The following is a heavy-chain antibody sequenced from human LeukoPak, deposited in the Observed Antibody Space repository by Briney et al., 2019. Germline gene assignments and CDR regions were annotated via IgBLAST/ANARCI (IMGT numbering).Heavy chain of an antibody. V-gene: IGHV4-39*07. CDR3: ARDGFYYHYYMDV. CDR2: ISYSGAT. Sequence: KPSETLSLTCTLSGGTVTSSTYFWGWIRQPPGKGLEWIGSISYSGATYYNPSLKSRVPMSVHTSKNQFSLKLSSVTAADTAVYYCARDGFYYHYYMDVWGEGTTVTVSS. J-gene: IGHJ6*03. CDR1: GGTVTSSTYF. D-gene: IGHD1-14*01.